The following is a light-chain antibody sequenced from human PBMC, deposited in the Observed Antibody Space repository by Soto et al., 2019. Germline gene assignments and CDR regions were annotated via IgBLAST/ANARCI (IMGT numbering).Light chain of an antibody. Sequence: DIRMTQYPSFLSGSIGDRVTITCRASQTISTWVAWYQHKTGKAPTLLIYDASSLESGVPSSLSGGGSGTEFTLTISSLPPDDFATYYCHQYHNYSTFGQGTKVDIK. V-gene: IGKV1-5*01. J-gene: IGKJ1*01. CDR2: DAS. CDR3: HQYHNYST. CDR1: QTISTW.